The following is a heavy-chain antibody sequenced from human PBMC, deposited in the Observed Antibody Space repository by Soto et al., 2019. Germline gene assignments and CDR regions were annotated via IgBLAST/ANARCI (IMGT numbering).Heavy chain of an antibody. V-gene: IGHV3-48*01. CDR2: ISSSSTI. Sequence: EVQLVESGGGLVQPGGSLRLSCAASGFTFSSYSMNWVRQAPGKGLEWVSYISSSSTIYYADSVKGRFTISRVNAKNSLYLQMNSLRAEDTAVYYCARPDRYFDLWGRGTLVTVSS. J-gene: IGHJ2*01. CDR1: GFTFSSYS. CDR3: ARPDRYFDL.